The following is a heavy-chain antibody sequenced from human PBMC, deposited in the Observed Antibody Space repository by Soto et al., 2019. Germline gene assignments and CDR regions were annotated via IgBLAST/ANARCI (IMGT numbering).Heavy chain of an antibody. D-gene: IGHD6-13*01. Sequence: PGESLKISCKASGYSFRNYWISWVRQVPGKGLEWMGRIDPYDSYTNYSPSFQGHVTISADKSISTAYLQWSSLKASDTAMYYCARLQAAAGDNDLTFDYWGQGTLVTVSS. CDR2: IDPYDSYT. V-gene: IGHV5-10-1*01. J-gene: IGHJ4*02. CDR1: GYSFRNYW. CDR3: ARLQAAAGDNDLTFDY.